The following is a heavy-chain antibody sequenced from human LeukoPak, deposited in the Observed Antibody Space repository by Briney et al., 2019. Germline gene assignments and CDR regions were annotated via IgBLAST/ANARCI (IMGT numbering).Heavy chain of an antibody. J-gene: IGHJ4*02. V-gene: IGHV4-39*07. CDR1: GGSISSSSYF. CDR2: IYYSGST. Sequence: SETLSLTCTVSGGSISSSSYFWGWIRQPPGKGLEWIGSIYYSGSTYYNPSLKSRVTISVDTSKNQFSLKLSSVTAADTAVYYCARDPDSYYDSSGYFSLWGQGTLVTVSS. CDR3: ARDPDSYYDSSGYFSL. D-gene: IGHD3-22*01.